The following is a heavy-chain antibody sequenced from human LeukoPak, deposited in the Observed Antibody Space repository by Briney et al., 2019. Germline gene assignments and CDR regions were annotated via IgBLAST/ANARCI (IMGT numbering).Heavy chain of an antibody. CDR3: ASGGYSRY. Sequence: GGSLRLSCAASGFTFSSHGMNWVRQAPGKGLEWVSGISPSGGITYYTDSVKGRFTISRDNSKNTQSLQMNSLRAEDTAVYYCASGGYSRYWGQGTLVTVSS. J-gene: IGHJ4*02. V-gene: IGHV3-23*01. CDR2: ISPSGGIT. D-gene: IGHD6-13*01. CDR1: GFTFSSHG.